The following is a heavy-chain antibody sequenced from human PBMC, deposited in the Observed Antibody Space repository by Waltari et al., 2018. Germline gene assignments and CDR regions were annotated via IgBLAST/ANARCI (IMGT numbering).Heavy chain of an antibody. CDR2: ISSSSYI. V-gene: IGHV3-21*01. Sequence: EVQLVESGGGLVKPGGSLRLSCAASGFTFSSYSMNWVRQAPGKGLGWVSSISSSSYIYYADSVKGRFTISRDNAKNSLYLQMNSLRAEDTAVYYCASMGDFWRIFDYWGQGTLVTVSS. D-gene: IGHD3-3*01. CDR3: ASMGDFWRIFDY. CDR1: GFTFSSYS. J-gene: IGHJ4*02.